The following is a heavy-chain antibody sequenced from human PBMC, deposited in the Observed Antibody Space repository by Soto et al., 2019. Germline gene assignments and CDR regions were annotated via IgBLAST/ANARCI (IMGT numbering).Heavy chain of an antibody. CDR1: GYTFTGYY. Sequence: ASVKVSCKASGYTFTGYYMHWVRQAPGQGLEWMGWINPNSGGTNYAQKFQGWVTMTRDTSISTAYMELSRLRSDDTAVYYCARVSVRMGSSYNVNYYYGMDVWGQGTTVTVSS. CDR2: INPNSGGT. CDR3: ARVSVRMGSSYNVNYYYGMDV. J-gene: IGHJ6*02. D-gene: IGHD3-10*01. V-gene: IGHV1-2*04.